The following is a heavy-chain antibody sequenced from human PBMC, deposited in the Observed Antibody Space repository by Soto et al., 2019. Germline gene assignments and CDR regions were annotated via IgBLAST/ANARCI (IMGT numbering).Heavy chain of an antibody. J-gene: IGHJ6*02. CDR1: GFTFSSYA. CDR3: AKDILLWFGESRRYYYYYYGMDV. Sequence: EVQLLESGGGLVQPGGSLRLSCAASGFTFSSYAMSWVRQAPGKGLEWVSAISGSGGSTYYADSVKGRFTISRDNSKNTLYLQMNSLRAEDTAVYYCAKDILLWFGESRRYYYYYYGMDVWGQGTTVTVSS. CDR2: ISGSGGST. D-gene: IGHD3-10*01. V-gene: IGHV3-23*01.